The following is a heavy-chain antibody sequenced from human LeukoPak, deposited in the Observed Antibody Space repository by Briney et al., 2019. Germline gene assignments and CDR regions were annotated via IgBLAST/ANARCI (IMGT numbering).Heavy chain of an antibody. CDR3: VRESRRYQLPGLNDYYYMDV. CDR2: ITQEGSEK. D-gene: IGHD2-2*01. Sequence: GSLRQSCANSQLTFINYWMNWVRQEPVNALEWVANITQEGSEKYYVDSVKGRFTISIDIAKNSLYLQMNSLRAEDTAVYYCVRESRRYQLPGLNDYYYMDVWVKGTTVTVSS. J-gene: IGHJ6*03. CDR1: QLTFINYW. V-gene: IGHV3-7*01.